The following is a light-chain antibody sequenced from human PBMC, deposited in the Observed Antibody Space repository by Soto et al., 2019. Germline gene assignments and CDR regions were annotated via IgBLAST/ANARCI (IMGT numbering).Light chain of an antibody. CDR1: QSISSY. CDR2: AAS. CDR3: PQRYSSPLT. J-gene: IGKJ4*01. V-gene: IGKV1-39*01. Sequence: DIQMTQSPSSLSASVGDRVTITCRASQSISSYLNWYQQKPGKAPKLLIYAASSLQSGVPSRFSGSGSGTEHTLTIRSLQAEGCATCYCPQRYSSPLTFGGGTKFEIK.